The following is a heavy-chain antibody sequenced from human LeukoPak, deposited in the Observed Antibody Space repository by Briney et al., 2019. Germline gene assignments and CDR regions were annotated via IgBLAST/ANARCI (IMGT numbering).Heavy chain of an antibody. V-gene: IGHV5-51*01. CDR3: ARRVEMATTGNYYYYYMDV. J-gene: IGHJ6*03. D-gene: IGHD5-24*01. Sequence: GESLKISCKGSGYSFTSYWIGWVRQMPGKGLEWMGIIYPGGSDTRYSPPFQGQVTISADKSISTAYLQWSSLKASDTAMYYCARRVEMATTGNYYYYYMDVWGKGTTVTVSS. CDR1: GYSFTSYW. CDR2: IYPGGSDT.